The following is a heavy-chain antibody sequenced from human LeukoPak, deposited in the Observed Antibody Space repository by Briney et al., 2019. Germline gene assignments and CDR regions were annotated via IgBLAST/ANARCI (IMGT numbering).Heavy chain of an antibody. V-gene: IGHV3-7*02. CDR3: ARGWYSSGCFDY. CDR2: IKEDGSDK. Sequence: PGGSLRLSCAASGFTFSNYWMSWVRQAPGKGLEWVANIKEDGSDKYYVDSVKGRFTISRDNAKNSLYLQMNSLRAEDTAVYYCARGWYSSGCFDYWGQGTLVTVSS. D-gene: IGHD6-19*01. J-gene: IGHJ4*02. CDR1: GFTFSNYW.